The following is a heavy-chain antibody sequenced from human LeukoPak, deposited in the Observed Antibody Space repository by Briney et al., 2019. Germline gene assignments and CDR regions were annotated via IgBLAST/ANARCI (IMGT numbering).Heavy chain of an antibody. CDR2: IYYSGST. Sequence: PSETLSLTCIVSGNSFGDYYWSWILQPPGNGLEWIGYIYYSGSTNYNPSLKSRVTISVDTSKNQFSLKLSSVTAADTAVYYCAREGIQLWSFDYWGQGTLVTVSS. CDR3: AREGIQLWSFDY. D-gene: IGHD5-18*01. V-gene: IGHV4-59*01. CDR1: GNSFGDYY. J-gene: IGHJ4*02.